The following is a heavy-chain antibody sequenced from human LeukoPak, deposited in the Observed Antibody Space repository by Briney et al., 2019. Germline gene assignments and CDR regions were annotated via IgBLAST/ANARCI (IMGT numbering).Heavy chain of an antibody. CDR2: ISGSGGST. V-gene: IGHV3-23*01. Sequence: GGSLRLSCAASGFTFSSYAMSWVRQAPGKGLEWVSAISGSGGSTYYADSVKGRFTISRDNSKNTLYLQMNSLRAEDTAVYYCAKSIPYCIGGSCYQGGNWFDPWGQGTLVTVSS. D-gene: IGHD2-15*01. J-gene: IGHJ5*02. CDR1: GFTFSSYA. CDR3: AKSIPYCIGGSCYQGGNWFDP.